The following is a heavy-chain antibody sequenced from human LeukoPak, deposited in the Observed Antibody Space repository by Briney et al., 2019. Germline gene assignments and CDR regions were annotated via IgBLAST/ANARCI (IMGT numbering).Heavy chain of an antibody. V-gene: IGHV4-4*07. D-gene: IGHD2-2*01. J-gene: IGHJ6*02. CDR2: IYTSGST. CDR1: GGSISSYY. CDR3: ARARPYCSSTSCSDYYYYYGMDV. Sequence: SETLSLTCTVSGGSISSYYWSWIRQPAGKGLEWIGRIYTSGSTNYNPSLKSRVTMSVDTSKNQFSLKLSSVTAADTAVYYCARARPYCSSTSCSDYYYYYGMDVWGQGTTVTVSS.